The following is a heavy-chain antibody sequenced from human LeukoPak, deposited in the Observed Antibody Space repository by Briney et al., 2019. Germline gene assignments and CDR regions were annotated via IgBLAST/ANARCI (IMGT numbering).Heavy chain of an antibody. D-gene: IGHD6-13*01. V-gene: IGHV3-21*06. CDR3: SWLGLAAAGTDY. CDR2: ISSSGRHI. Sequence: GGSLRLSCSASGFTFSTYTMNWVRQVPGKGLEWVSSISSSGRHINYAGSVKGRFTISRDNAKNSLYLQMDSLRVEDTAIYFCSWLGLAAAGTDYWDQGTLVTVSS. CDR1: GFTFSTYT. J-gene: IGHJ4*02.